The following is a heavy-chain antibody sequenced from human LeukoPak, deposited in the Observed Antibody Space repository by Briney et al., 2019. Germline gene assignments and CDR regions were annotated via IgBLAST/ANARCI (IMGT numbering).Heavy chain of an antibody. Sequence: GGSLRLSCAASGFTFSTYFMHWVRQAPGKGLVWVSRINSDGSTTSLADSVKGRFTISRGNAKNTLYLQMDSLRAEDTAVYFCARGVHYGSDYWGQGTLVTVSS. CDR3: ARGVHYGSDY. CDR1: GFTFSTYF. J-gene: IGHJ4*02. CDR2: INSDGSTT. D-gene: IGHD4-17*01. V-gene: IGHV3-74*01.